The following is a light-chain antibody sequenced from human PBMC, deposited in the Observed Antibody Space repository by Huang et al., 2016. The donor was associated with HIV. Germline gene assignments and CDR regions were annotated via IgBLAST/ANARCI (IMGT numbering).Light chain of an antibody. J-gene: IGKJ1*01. CDR1: QSVTSNY. Sequence: EVVLTQSPGTLSLSPGERATLSCWASQSVTSNYLAWYQQKPGQAPRLLIYGASSRATGIPDRFSSSGSETDFTLTISRLEPEDFAVYYCQQYGSSPTWTFGQGTKVEIK. CDR2: GAS. CDR3: QQYGSSPTWT. V-gene: IGKV3-20*01.